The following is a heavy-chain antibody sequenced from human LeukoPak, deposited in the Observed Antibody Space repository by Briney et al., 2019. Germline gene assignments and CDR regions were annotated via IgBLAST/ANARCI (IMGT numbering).Heavy chain of an antibody. J-gene: IGHJ4*02. V-gene: IGHV3-30*18. Sequence: GGSLRLSCAASGFTFSSYGMHWVRQAPGKGLEWVAVISYDGSNKYYADSVKGRFTISRDNSKNTLYLQMNSLRAEDTAVYYCAKLAAVAGSLDYWGQGILVTVSS. CDR1: GFTFSSYG. D-gene: IGHD6-19*01. CDR3: AKLAAVAGSLDY. CDR2: ISYDGSNK.